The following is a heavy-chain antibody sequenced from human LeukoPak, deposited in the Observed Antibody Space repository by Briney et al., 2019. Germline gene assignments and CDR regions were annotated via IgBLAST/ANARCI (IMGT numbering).Heavy chain of an antibody. CDR3: ARSLTAREYFQH. CDR2: IHADGNSK. V-gene: IGHV3-30*02. CDR1: GFPFSISG. D-gene: IGHD6-6*01. J-gene: IGHJ1*01. Sequence: GGSLRLSCAASGFPFSISGMHWVRQAPGKGLKWVTFIHADGNSKYYADSVEGRFTVSRVSPKNTLSLQMNSLRVEDTAVYYCARSLTAREYFQHWGQGTLVTVSS.